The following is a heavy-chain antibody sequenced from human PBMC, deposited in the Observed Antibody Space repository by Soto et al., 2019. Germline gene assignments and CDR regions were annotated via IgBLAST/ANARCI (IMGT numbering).Heavy chain of an antibody. CDR2: INPFDGSR. Sequence: ASVKVSCKASGYIFTSYYIHWVRQAPGQGLEWMGWINPFDGSRMFAQSFQGRVTMTSDTSTSTVYMEVSSLRSEDTAVYYCSRVDPGETSPFDHWGQGTLVTAP. CDR3: SRVDPGETSPFDH. V-gene: IGHV1-46*03. CDR1: GYIFTSYY. D-gene: IGHD3-10*01. J-gene: IGHJ4*02.